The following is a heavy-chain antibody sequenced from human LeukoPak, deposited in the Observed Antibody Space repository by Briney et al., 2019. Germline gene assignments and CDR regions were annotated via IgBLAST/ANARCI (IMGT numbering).Heavy chain of an antibody. V-gene: IGHV4-59*01. J-gene: IGHJ6*03. Sequence: SETLSLTCTVSGGSISSCYWSWIRQPPGKGLEWIGYIYYSGSTNYNPSLKSRVTISVDTSKNQFSLKLSSVTAADTAVYYCASSYCSSTSCYHYYYYMDVWGKGITVTVSS. CDR2: IYYSGST. CDR3: ASSYCSSTSCYHYYYYMDV. CDR1: GGSISSCY. D-gene: IGHD2-2*01.